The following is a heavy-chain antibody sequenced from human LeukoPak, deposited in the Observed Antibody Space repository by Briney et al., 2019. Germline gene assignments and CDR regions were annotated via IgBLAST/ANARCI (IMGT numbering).Heavy chain of an antibody. CDR3: ARALQGSSWSAWFDS. D-gene: IGHD6-13*01. Sequence: PSETLSLTCTVSGGSISSYYWSWIRQPPGKGLEWIGYIYYSGSANYNPSVKSRVTISVDTSQNQFSLDLSSVTAADTAGYYCARALQGSSWSAWFDSWGQGTLVTVSS. V-gene: IGHV4-59*01. J-gene: IGHJ5*01. CDR1: GGSISSYY. CDR2: IYYSGSA.